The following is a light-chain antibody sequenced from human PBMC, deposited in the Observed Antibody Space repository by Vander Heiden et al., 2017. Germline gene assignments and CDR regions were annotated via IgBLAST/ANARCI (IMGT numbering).Light chain of an antibody. J-gene: IGKJ4*01. CDR3: QQSYSTPLT. Sequence: IQMTQSPSSLSASVGDRVTITCRASQSISSYLTWYHQKPGKAPKLLIYAASSLQSGVPSRFSGSGSGTDFTLTISSLQPEDFATYYCQQSYSTPLTFGGGTKVEIK. CDR2: AAS. V-gene: IGKV1-39*01. CDR1: QSISSY.